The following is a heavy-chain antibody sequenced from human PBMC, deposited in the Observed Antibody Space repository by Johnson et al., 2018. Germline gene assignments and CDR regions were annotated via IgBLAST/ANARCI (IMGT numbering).Heavy chain of an antibody. CDR2: ISGSGGST. J-gene: IGHJ1*01. D-gene: IGHD3-9*01. CDR1: GFTFSSYA. Sequence: VQLVQSGGGLVKPGGSLRLSCAASGFTFSSYAMSWVRQAPGQGLEWVSAISGSGGSTYYAASVKGRFTISRDNSKNTLYLQMNSLRAEDTAVYYCAKDGRLLRYFDWAFIFQHWGQGTLVTVSS. V-gene: IGHV3-23*04. CDR3: AKDGRLLRYFDWAFIFQH.